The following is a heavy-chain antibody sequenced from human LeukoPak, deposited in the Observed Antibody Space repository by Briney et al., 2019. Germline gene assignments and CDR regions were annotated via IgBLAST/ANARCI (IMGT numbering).Heavy chain of an antibody. CDR3: ARGSLLWFGELSLSWFDP. D-gene: IGHD3-10*01. CDR1: GYTLTGYY. J-gene: IGHJ5*02. Sequence: ASVKVSCKASGYTLTGYYMHWVRQAPGQGLEWMGWINPNSGGTNYAQKFQGRVTMTRDTSISTAYMELSRLRSDDTAVHYCARGSLLWFGELSLSWFDPWGQGTLVTVSS. CDR2: INPNSGGT. V-gene: IGHV1-2*02.